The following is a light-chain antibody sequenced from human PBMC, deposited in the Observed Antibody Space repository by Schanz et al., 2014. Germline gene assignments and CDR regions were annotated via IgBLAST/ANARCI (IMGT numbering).Light chain of an antibody. Sequence: EIVLTQSPGTLSLSPGERATLSCRASQSVSSNYLGWYQQKPGQAPNVLIYGASRRATGIPDRFSGSGSGTDFTLTISRLEPEDFAVYYCQHYSLSPLFGQGTKVDI. V-gene: IGKV3-20*01. CDR3: QHYSLSPL. J-gene: IGKJ1*01. CDR1: QSVSSNY. CDR2: GAS.